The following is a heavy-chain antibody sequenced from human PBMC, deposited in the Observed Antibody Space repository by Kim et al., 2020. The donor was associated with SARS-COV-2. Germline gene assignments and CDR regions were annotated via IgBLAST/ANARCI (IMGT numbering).Heavy chain of an antibody. CDR1: GGSFSNFQ. CDR2: INHSGSS. D-gene: IGHD1-26*01. J-gene: IGHJ1*01. V-gene: IGHV4-34*01. Sequence: SETLSLTCAVYGGSFSNFQWSWIRQTPGKGLEWIGQINHSGSSKYNPSLKGRVSMSVDTSKSQFSLKMSSVTAADTAVYYCATGAQGDWGQGTLVTVSS. CDR3: ATGAQGD.